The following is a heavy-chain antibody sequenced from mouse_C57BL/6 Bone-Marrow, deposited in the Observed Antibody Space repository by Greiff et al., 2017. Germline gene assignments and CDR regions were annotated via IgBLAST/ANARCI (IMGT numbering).Heavy chain of an antibody. CDR1: GFSLTSYG. J-gene: IGHJ4*01. CDR3: AGNCDYYAMDY. CDR2: IWSGGST. V-gene: IGHV2-2*01. Sequence: VQRVESGPGLVQPSQSLSITCTVSGFSLTSYGVHWVRQSPGKGLEWLGVIWSGGSTDYNAAFISRLSISKDNSKSQVFFKMTSLQADDTAIYYCAGNCDYYAMDYWGQGTSVTVSS.